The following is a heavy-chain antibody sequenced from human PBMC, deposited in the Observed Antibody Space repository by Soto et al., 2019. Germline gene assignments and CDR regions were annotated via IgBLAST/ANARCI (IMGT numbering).Heavy chain of an antibody. CDR3: ARETDTSMVDY. CDR2: LNPRNGQT. D-gene: IGHD5-18*01. J-gene: IGHJ4*02. Sequence: QVQLVQSGAEVKKPGASVKVSCQTSGYNFSAYYFNWVRQAAGQGPEWMGWLNPRNGQTGYVQKFRGRVTMTRDTSIATVYLELSRLRYEDTAIYFCARETDTSMVDYWGQGTLVTVSS. CDR1: GYNFSAYY. V-gene: IGHV1-8*01.